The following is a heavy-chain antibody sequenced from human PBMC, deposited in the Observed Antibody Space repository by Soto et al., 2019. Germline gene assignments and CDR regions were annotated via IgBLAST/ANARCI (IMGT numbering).Heavy chain of an antibody. CDR2: ISGSGSIT. V-gene: IGHV3-48*03. CDR3: ARDESISGTTLG. CDR1: GFTFSSYE. J-gene: IGHJ4*02. Sequence: GGSLRLSCAASGFTFSSYEMNWVRQAPGKGLEWVSFISGSGSITYYADSVKGRFTISRDNAKNSLYLQMNSLRVEDTAVYYCARDESISGTTLGWGQGTLVPVSS. D-gene: IGHD1-7*01.